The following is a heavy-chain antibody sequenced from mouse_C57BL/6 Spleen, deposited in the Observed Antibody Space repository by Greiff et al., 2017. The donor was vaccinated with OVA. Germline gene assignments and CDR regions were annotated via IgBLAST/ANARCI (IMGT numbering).Heavy chain of an antibody. CDR1: GFSLTSYG. D-gene: IGHD2-14*01. CDR3: ARNEVRGAWFAY. CDR2: LWSGGST. V-gene: IGHV2-2*01. J-gene: IGHJ3*01. Sequence: QVQLKQSGPGLVQPSQSLSITCTVSGFSLTSYGVHWVRQSPGKGLEWLGVLWSGGSTDYNAAFISRLSISKDNSKSQVFFKMNSLQADDTAIYYCARNEVRGAWFAYWGQGTLVTVSA.